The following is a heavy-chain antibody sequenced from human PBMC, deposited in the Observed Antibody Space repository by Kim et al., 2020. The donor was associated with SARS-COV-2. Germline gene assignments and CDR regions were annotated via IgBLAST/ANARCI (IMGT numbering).Heavy chain of an antibody. V-gene: IGHV3-23*01. CDR3: AKDQSGYDLGLADY. Sequence: ADTVEGRFTITRNNYKNTLYLKMNSLRAEDTAEYYCAKDQSGYDLGLADYWGQGTLVTVSS. D-gene: IGHD5-12*01. J-gene: IGHJ4*02.